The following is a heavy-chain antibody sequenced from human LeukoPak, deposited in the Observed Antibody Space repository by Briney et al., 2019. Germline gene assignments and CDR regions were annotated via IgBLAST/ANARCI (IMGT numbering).Heavy chain of an antibody. D-gene: IGHD2/OR15-2a*01. Sequence: ASVKVSCKSSRFTFTDDYVHWVPQAPGQGLGWMGYIGAYSTFTSSPQKFQGRVTMTRDTSMTTAYMELTRLTSDDTAVYYCVREGEGPLSKDFDYWGQGTLVTVSS. CDR2: IGAYSTFT. CDR1: RFTFTDDY. V-gene: IGHV1-2*02. J-gene: IGHJ4*02. CDR3: VREGEGPLSKDFDY.